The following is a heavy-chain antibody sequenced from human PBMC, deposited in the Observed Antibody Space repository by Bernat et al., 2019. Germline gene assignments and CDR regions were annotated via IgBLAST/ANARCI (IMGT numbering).Heavy chain of an antibody. CDR2: IDYSGST. D-gene: IGHD2-15*01. J-gene: IGHJ4*02. V-gene: IGHV4-39*01. Sequence: QLQLQESGPGLVKPSETLSLTCTVSGGSISSGSYYWGWIHQPPGKGLEWIGSIDYSGSTYYNPSLESRVTISGDTSKNQFSLRMSSVTAADTAVYYCVAYCSGGSCYSLDYWGQGTLVTVSS. CDR3: VAYCSGGSCYSLDY. CDR1: GGSISSGSYY.